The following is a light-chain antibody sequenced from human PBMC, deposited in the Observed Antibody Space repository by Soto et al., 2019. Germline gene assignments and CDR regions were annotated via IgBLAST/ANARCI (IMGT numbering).Light chain of an antibody. Sequence: DIVMTQSPDSLAVSLGERATINCKSSQNILYSSNNKNYLSWYQQKPGQPPKLLISWASTRESGVPDRFTGSGSWTDGTLTISTLQAEDVSVYYCQQYFSTPPYTFGQGTKLEIK. CDR1: QNILYSSNNKNY. CDR2: WAS. CDR3: QQYFSTPPYT. J-gene: IGKJ2*01. V-gene: IGKV4-1*01.